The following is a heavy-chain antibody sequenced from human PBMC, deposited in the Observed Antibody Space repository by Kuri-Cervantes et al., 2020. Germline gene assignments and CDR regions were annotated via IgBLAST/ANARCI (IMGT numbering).Heavy chain of an antibody. CDR2: IYYSGST. Sequence: SETLSLTCTVSGDSISSTSYHWSWIRQPPGKGLEWIGYIYYSGSTNYNPSLKSRVTISVDTSKNQFSLKLSSVTAADTAVYYCARAELPLRAYYMDVWGKGTTVTVSS. D-gene: IGHD3-10*01. J-gene: IGHJ6*03. V-gene: IGHV4-61*01. CDR1: GDSISSTSYH. CDR3: ARAELPLRAYYMDV.